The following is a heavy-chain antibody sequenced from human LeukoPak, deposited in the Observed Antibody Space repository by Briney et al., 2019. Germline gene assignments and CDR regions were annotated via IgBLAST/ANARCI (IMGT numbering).Heavy chain of an antibody. J-gene: IGHJ4*02. CDR1: GGSISSSSYY. V-gene: IGHV4-39*01. D-gene: IGHD2-21*02. Sequence: SETLSLTCTVSGGSISSSSYYWGWIRQPPGKGLEWIGSIYYSGSTYYNPSLKSRVTISVDTSKNQFSLKLSSVTAADTAVYYRARGPPYIVVVTAIGFFDYWGQGTLVTVSS. CDR3: ARGPPYIVVVTAIGFFDY. CDR2: IYYSGST.